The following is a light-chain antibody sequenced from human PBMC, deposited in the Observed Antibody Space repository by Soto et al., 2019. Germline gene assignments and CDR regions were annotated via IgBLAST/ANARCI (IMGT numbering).Light chain of an antibody. CDR2: EVS. V-gene: IGLV2-8*01. J-gene: IGLJ1*01. Sequence: QSVLTQPPSASGSPGQSVTISCTGTSSDVGGYNYVSWYQQHPGKAPKLIIYEVSKRPSGVPDRFSGSKSGNTASLTVSGLQAEDEAYYYCSSYAGSNNFGVFGTGTKLTVL. CDR1: SSDVGGYNY. CDR3: SSYAGSNNFGV.